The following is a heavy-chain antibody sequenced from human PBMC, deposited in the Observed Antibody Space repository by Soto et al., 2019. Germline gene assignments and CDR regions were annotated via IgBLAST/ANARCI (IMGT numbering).Heavy chain of an antibody. CDR1: GFNVSSKH. D-gene: IGHD3-10*01. J-gene: IGHJ4*02. Sequence: GSLRLSCAGLGFNVSSKHMSRGRQAPGKGLEWVSVIYSGGSTYYADSVKGRFTISRDNSKNTLYLQMNSLRAEDTAVYYCARDRPGSQHYFDYWGQGNMVTVSS. CDR2: IYSGGST. CDR3: ARDRPGSQHYFDY. V-gene: IGHV3-66*01.